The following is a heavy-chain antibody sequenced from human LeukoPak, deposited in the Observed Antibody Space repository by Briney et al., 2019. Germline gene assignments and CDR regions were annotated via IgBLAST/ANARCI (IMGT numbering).Heavy chain of an antibody. V-gene: IGHV3-30*03. CDR3: ARVPHQGYDWNYSEEYFDY. J-gene: IGHJ4*02. CDR1: GFTFSSYG. CDR2: ISYDGSNK. D-gene: IGHD1-7*01. Sequence: PGGSLRLSCAASGFTFSSYGMHWVRQAPGKGLEWVAVISYDGSNKYYADSVKGRFTISRDNSKNTLYLQMNSLRAEDTAVYYCARVPHQGYDWNYSEEYFDYWGQGTLVTVSS.